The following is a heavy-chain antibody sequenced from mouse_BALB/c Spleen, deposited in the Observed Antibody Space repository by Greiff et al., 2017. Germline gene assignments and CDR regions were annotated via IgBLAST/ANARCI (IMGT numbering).Heavy chain of an antibody. D-gene: IGHD1-1*01. CDR3: ARDDYYGSSRGFAY. CDR2: ISDGGSYT. Sequence: DVKLVESGGGLVKPGGSLKLSCAASGFTFSDYYMYWVRQTPEKRLEWVATISDGGSYTYYPDSVKGRFTISRDNAKNNLYLQMSSLKSEDTAMYYCARDDYYGSSRGFAYWGQGTLVTVSA. J-gene: IGHJ3*01. V-gene: IGHV5-4*02. CDR1: GFTFSDYY.